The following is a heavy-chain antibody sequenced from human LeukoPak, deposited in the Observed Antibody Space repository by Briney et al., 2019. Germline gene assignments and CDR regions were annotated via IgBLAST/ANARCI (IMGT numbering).Heavy chain of an antibody. Sequence: GGSLRLSCAASGFTFSNNAMNWVRQAPGKGLVWVSRINSDGSITNYADSVKGRFTISRDNAKNTLYLQMSSLRAEDTAVYYCAKIDAYWGQGTLVTVSS. V-gene: IGHV3-74*01. CDR1: GFTFSNNA. J-gene: IGHJ4*02. CDR3: AKIDAY. CDR2: INSDGSIT.